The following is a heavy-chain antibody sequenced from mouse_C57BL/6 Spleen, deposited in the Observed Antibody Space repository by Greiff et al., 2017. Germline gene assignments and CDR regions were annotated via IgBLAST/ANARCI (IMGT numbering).Heavy chain of an antibody. CDR2: ISSGGSYT. Sequence: EVKLMESGGDLVKPGGSLKLSCAASGFTFSSYGMSWVRQTPDKRLEWVATISSGGSYTYYPDSVKGRFTISRDNAKNTLYLQMSSLKSEDTAMYYCARQRTGYYAMDYWGQGTSVTVSS. CDR1: GFTFSSYG. D-gene: IGHD4-1*01. J-gene: IGHJ4*01. CDR3: ARQRTGYYAMDY. V-gene: IGHV5-6*01.